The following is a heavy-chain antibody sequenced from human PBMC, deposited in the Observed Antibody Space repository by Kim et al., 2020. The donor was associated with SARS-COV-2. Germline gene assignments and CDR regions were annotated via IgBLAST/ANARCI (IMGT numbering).Heavy chain of an antibody. CDR3: ARESAISSRHYFYYNGMDV. J-gene: IGHJ6*02. CDR2: ISYDGSKM. V-gene: IGHV3-30*04. CDR1: GFTFNNFA. Sequence: GRSLRLSCAASGFTFNNFAMHWVRQAPGKGLECVAVISYDGSKMFYADSVKGRFTISRDDSKNTVSLQMNSLTPEDTAVYYCARESAISSRHYFYYNGMDVWGQGTTVTVSS. D-gene: IGHD2-2*01.